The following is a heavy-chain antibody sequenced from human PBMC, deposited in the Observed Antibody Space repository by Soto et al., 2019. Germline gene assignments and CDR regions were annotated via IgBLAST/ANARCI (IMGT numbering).Heavy chain of an antibody. Sequence: GGSLRLSCAASGFTFSNAWMSWVRQAPGKGLEWVGRIKSKTDGGTTDYAAPVKGRFTMSRDDSKITLYLQMNSLKTVDTTVYYCTPDSGCSWPYYFDYWGQGTLVTVSS. V-gene: IGHV3-15*01. CDR3: TPDSGCSWPYYFDY. J-gene: IGHJ4*02. D-gene: IGHD6-13*01. CDR1: GFTFSNAW. CDR2: IKSKTDGGTT.